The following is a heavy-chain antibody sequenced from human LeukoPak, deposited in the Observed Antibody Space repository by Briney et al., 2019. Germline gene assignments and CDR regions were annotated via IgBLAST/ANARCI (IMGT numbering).Heavy chain of an antibody. Sequence: SVKVSCKASGGTFSSYAISWVRQAPGQGLEWMGGIIPIFGTANYAQKFQGRVTMTEDTSTDTAYMELSSLRSEDTAVHYCATVRSYYYYMDVWGKGTTVTVSS. CDR2: IIPIFGTA. CDR3: ATVRSYYYYMDV. V-gene: IGHV1-69*06. CDR1: GGTFSSYA. J-gene: IGHJ6*03.